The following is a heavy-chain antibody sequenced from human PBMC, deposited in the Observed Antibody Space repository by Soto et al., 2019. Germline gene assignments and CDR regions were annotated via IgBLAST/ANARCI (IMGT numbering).Heavy chain of an antibody. J-gene: IGHJ4*02. CDR1: GFIFNEYG. D-gene: IGHD2-15*01. CDR2: IWYDGSNK. V-gene: IGHV3-33*01. CDR3: ARWGCSGSNCNLNQRSFDL. Sequence: QVQLVQSGGGVVQPGRSLRLSCAASGFIFNEYGMHWVRQAPGKGLEWVAVIWYDGSNKYYADSVKGRFTFSRDNSKNTMCLQMNSLRVEDTAIYYCARWGCSGSNCNLNQRSFDLWGQGTLVTVSS.